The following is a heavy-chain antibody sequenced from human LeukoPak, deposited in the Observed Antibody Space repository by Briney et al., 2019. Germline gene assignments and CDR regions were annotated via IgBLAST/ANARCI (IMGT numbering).Heavy chain of an antibody. J-gene: IGHJ4*02. D-gene: IGHD3-3*01. CDR2: IYHSGST. V-gene: IGHV4-38-2*02. CDR3: ARGKNHYDFWSGYKEGVYFDY. CDR1: GYSISSGYY. Sequence: KTSETLSLTCTVSGYSISSGYYWGWIRQPPGKGLEWIGSIYHSGSTYYNPSLKSRVTISVDTSKNQFSLKLSSVTAADTAVYYCARGKNHYDFWSGYKEGVYFDYWGQGTLVTVSS.